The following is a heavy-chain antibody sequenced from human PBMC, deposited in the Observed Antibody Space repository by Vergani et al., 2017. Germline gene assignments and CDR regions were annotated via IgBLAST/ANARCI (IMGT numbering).Heavy chain of an antibody. D-gene: IGHD4-17*01. J-gene: IGHJ6*02. V-gene: IGHV3-48*01. CDR3: ARESDTVTTIYYYGMDV. Sequence: EVRLVESGGGLVQPGGSLRLSCAASGFTFSSYSMNWVRQAPGKGLEWVSYISSSSSTIYYADSVKGRFTISRDNAKNSLYLQMNSLRAEDTAVYYCARESDTVTTIYYYGMDVWGQGTTVTVSS. CDR2: ISSSSSTI. CDR1: GFTFSSYS.